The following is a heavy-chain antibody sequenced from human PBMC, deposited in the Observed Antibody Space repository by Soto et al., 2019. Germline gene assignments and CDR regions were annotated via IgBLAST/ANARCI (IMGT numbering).Heavy chain of an antibody. D-gene: IGHD3-3*01. J-gene: IGHJ4*02. CDR1: GGSVSNNSYY. CDR3: ARRPLVRVIIPYDFDD. Sequence: QLQLLESGPGLVKPSETLSLTCTVSGGSVSNNSYYWGWISQPPGKRLEWIGRAYSSGRAYYNPSLKRRLTTSVDTSMNHCSLKLSSVTDADTAIYYCARRPLVRVIIPYDFDDWGQATLGSVSS. CDR2: AYSSGRA. V-gene: IGHV4-39*02.